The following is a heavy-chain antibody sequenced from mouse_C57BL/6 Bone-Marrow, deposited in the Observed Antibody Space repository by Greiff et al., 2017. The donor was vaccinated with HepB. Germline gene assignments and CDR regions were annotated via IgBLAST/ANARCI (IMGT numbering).Heavy chain of an antibody. Sequence: VQLQQSGAELARPGASVKMSCKASGYTFTSYTMHWVKQRPGQGLEWIGYINPSSGYTKYNQKFKDKATLTADKSSSTAYMQLSSLTSEDSAVYYCARSRDGYYWYFDVWGTGTTVTVSS. D-gene: IGHD2-3*01. CDR2: INPSSGYT. CDR1: GYTFTSYT. CDR3: ARSRDGYYWYFDV. J-gene: IGHJ1*03. V-gene: IGHV1-4*01.